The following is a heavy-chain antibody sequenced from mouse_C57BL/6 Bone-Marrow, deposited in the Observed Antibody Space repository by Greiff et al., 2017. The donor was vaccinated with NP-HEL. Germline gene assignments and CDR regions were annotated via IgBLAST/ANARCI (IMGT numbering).Heavy chain of an antibody. Sequence: VQLQQSGAELARPGASVKLSCKASGYTFTSYGIRWVKQRPGQGLEWIGEIYPRSGNSYYNETFKGKATLTADKSSSTAYMELRSLTSEESAVYFCAVTTVVRYFDYWGQGTTLTVSS. J-gene: IGHJ2*01. CDR2: IYPRSGNS. V-gene: IGHV1-81*01. CDR3: AVTTVVRYFDY. D-gene: IGHD1-1*01. CDR1: GYTFTSYG.